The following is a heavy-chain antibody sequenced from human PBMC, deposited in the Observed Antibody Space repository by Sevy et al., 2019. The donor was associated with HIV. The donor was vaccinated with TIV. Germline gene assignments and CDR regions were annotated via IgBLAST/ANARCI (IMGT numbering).Heavy chain of an antibody. J-gene: IGHJ6*02. CDR2: TYYRSKWYN. D-gene: IGHD2-21*01. V-gene: IGHV6-1*01. CDR3: ARDMGGDGYNSPVYYYYYYGMDV. CDR1: GDSVSSNSAA. Sequence: SQTLSLTCAISGDSVSSNSAAWNWIRQSPSRGLEWLGRTYYRSKWYNDYAVSVKSRITINPDTSKNQFSLQLNSVTPEETAVYYCARDMGGDGYNSPVYYYYYYGMDVWGQGTTVTVSS.